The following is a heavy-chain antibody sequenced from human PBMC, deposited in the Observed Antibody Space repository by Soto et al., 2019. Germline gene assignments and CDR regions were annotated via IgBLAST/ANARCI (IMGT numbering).Heavy chain of an antibody. CDR2: IKWDASEK. CDR3: ARESGYGSGTTVNPSLDC. CDR1: GFTFGSYW. V-gene: IGHV3-7*01. D-gene: IGHD3-10*01. Sequence: EVQLEESGGGLVQPGGSLRLSCAASGFTFGSYWMSWVRQAPGKGLEWLATIKWDASEKKYVDSVKGRFTMSRDNAKNSLYLQMDSLRAEDTAVYYCARESGYGSGTTVNPSLDCWGHGTLVTVSS. J-gene: IGHJ4*01.